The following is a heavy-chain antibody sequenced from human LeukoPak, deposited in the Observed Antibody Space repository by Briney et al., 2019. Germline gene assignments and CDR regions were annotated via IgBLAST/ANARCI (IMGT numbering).Heavy chain of an antibody. J-gene: IGHJ2*01. Sequence: SETLSLTCTVSVGSISTYYWSWLREPPGKGLEWLGYIHYSGSTNYNPSLKSRVAISVDTSKNQFSLKLSFVTAADTAVYYCARLIGGVGYFDLWGRGTLVTVSS. V-gene: IGHV4-59*08. CDR2: IHYSGST. CDR1: VGSISTYY. CDR3: ARLIGGVGYFDL.